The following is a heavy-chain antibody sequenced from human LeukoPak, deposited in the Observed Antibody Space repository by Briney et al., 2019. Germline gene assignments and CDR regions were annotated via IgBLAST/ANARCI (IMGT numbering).Heavy chain of an antibody. D-gene: IGHD6-13*01. CDR1: GYTFTSYY. Sequence: ASVKVSCKASGYTFTSYYMHWVRQAPGQGLEWMGIINPSGGSTSYAQKFQGRVTMTRATSRSTVYMELSSLRSEATAVYSCARHPRAAAALNWFDPWGQGTLVTVSS. J-gene: IGHJ5*02. CDR2: INPSGGST. V-gene: IGHV1-46*01. CDR3: ARHPRAAAALNWFDP.